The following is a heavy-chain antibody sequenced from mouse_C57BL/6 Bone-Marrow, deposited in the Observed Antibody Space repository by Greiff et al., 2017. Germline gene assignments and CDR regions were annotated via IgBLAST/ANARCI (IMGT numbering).Heavy chain of an antibody. CDR3: ARRYYGRSYFDY. V-gene: IGHV1-64*01. CDR1: GYTFTSYW. CDR2: IHPNSGST. D-gene: IGHD1-1*01. J-gene: IGHJ2*01. Sequence: QVQLQQPGAELVKPGASVKLSCKASGYTFTSYWMHWVKQRPGQGLEWIGMIHPNSGSTNYNEKFKSKATLTVDKSSSTAYMQLSSLTSEDSAVYYCARRYYGRSYFDYWGQGTTLTVSS.